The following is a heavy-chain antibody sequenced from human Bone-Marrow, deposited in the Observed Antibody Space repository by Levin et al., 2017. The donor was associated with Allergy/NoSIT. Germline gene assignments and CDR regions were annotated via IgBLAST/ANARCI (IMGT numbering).Heavy chain of an antibody. Sequence: SGPTLVKPTQTLTLTCTFSGFSLTTNAVGVGWIRQPPGKALEWLALIFWGDDKSYSPSLKSRLNVTKDTSKNQVILTMTNMGPVDTATYYCAHRDTRRTFDFWGQGTPVTVSS. D-gene: IGHD2-2*01. CDR3: AHRDTRRTFDF. V-gene: IGHV2-5*02. CDR1: GFSLTTNAVG. CDR2: IFWGDDK. J-gene: IGHJ4*02.